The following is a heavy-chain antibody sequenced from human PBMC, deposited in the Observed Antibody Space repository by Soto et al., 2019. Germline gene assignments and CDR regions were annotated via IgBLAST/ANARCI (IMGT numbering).Heavy chain of an antibody. D-gene: IGHD3-3*01. CDR3: ARTSYYDFWSGYYDFDY. V-gene: IGHV3-21*01. CDR1: GFTFSSYS. J-gene: IGHJ4*02. CDR2: ISSSSSYI. Sequence: GGSLRLSCAASGFTFSSYSMNWVRQAPGKGLEWVSSISSSSSYIYYADSVKGRFTISRDNAKNSLYLQMNSLRAEDTAVYYCARTSYYDFWSGYYDFDYWGQGTLVTVSS.